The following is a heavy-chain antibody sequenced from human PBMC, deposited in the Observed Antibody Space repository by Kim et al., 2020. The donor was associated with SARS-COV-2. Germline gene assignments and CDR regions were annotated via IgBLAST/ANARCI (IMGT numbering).Heavy chain of an antibody. CDR1: VYSFTSYW. J-gene: IGHJ4*02. CDR2: IYPGDSDT. CDR3: ARRYCSSTSCRFDY. V-gene: IGHV5-51*01. Sequence: GESLKISCKGSVYSFTSYWIDWVRQLTGKGLEWMGIIYPGDSDTRYSPSFQGQVTISAEKSISTAYLQWSSLKASDTAMYYCARRYCSSTSCRFDYWGQGSLVIVSS. D-gene: IGHD2-2*01.